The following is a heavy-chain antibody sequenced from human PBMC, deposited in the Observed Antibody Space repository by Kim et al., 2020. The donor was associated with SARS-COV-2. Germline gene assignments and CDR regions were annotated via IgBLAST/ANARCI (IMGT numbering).Heavy chain of an antibody. Sequence: GGSLRLSCTASGFTFGDYAMSWFRQAPGKGLEWVGFIRSKAYGGTTEYAASVKGRFTISRDDSKSIAYLQMNSLKTEDTAVYYCTRASHDYGDYYYYGMDVWGQGTTVTVSS. V-gene: IGHV3-49*03. CDR1: GFTFGDYA. CDR2: IRSKAYGGTT. J-gene: IGHJ6*02. CDR3: TRASHDYGDYYYYGMDV. D-gene: IGHD4-17*01.